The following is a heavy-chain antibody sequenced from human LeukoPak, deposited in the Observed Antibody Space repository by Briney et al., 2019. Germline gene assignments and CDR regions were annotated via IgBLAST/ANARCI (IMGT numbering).Heavy chain of an antibody. CDR1: GGSISSGDYY. Sequence: NTSETLSLTCTVSGGSISSGDYYWSWIRQPPGKGLEWIGYIYYSGSTYYNPSLKSRITISVDTSKNQFSLKLRSVTAADTAVYYCAKVGDYYGSGSYQEFDPWGQGTLVTVSS. D-gene: IGHD3-10*01. CDR3: AKVGDYYGSGSYQEFDP. CDR2: IYYSGST. V-gene: IGHV4-30-4*01. J-gene: IGHJ5*02.